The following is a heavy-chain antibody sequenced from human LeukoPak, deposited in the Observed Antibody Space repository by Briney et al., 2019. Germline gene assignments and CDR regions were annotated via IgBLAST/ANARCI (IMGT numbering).Heavy chain of an antibody. Sequence: SETLSLTCTVSGGSLSSYYWSWIRQPPGKGLEWIGNIYYSGSTNYNPSLKSRVTISVDTSKNQFSLKLSSVTAADTAVYYCARIAGRGVTTVWGQGTLVTVSS. CDR3: ARIAGRGVTTV. J-gene: IGHJ4*02. CDR1: GGSLSSYY. V-gene: IGHV4-59*08. D-gene: IGHD4-11*01. CDR2: IYYSGST.